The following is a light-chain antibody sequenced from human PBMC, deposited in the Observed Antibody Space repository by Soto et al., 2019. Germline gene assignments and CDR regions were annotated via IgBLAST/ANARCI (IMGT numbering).Light chain of an antibody. CDR3: QQYNTWLWT. CDR1: QSVNAN. Sequence: EVVMTQSPATLSVSPGERATLSCRASQSVNANLAWYQQKPGQAPRLLIHGASNKATGIPARFSGSGSGTEFNLTITSLQSEDFAVYYCQQYNTWLWTFGQGTKVEI. V-gene: IGKV3-15*01. J-gene: IGKJ1*01. CDR2: GAS.